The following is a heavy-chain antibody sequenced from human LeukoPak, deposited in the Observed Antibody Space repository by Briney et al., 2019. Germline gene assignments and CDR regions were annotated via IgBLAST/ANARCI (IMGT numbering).Heavy chain of an antibody. J-gene: IGHJ4*02. CDR2: IYSGGNT. CDR1: GFTVSSNY. V-gene: IGHV3-66*01. Sequence: GGSLRLSCAASGFTVSSNYMSWVRQAPGQGLEWVSIIYSGGNTYYAGSVKGRFTISRDSSENTLYLQMNSLRAEDTAVYYCARGNYFDYWGQGTLVTVSS. CDR3: ARGNYFDY.